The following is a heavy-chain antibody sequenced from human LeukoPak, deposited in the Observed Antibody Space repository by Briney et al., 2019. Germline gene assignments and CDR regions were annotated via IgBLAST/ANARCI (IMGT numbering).Heavy chain of an antibody. D-gene: IGHD4-17*01. CDR1: GYTLTELS. CDR3: ATRGFSGYGEYYGY. Sequence: ASVNVSCKVSGYTLTELSMHWVRQAPGKALEWMGGFDPEDCETIYAQKFQGRVTMTEDTSTDTAYMELSSLRSEDTAVYYCATRGFSGYGEYYGYWGEGTLVTVSS. V-gene: IGHV1-24*01. J-gene: IGHJ4*02. CDR2: FDPEDCET.